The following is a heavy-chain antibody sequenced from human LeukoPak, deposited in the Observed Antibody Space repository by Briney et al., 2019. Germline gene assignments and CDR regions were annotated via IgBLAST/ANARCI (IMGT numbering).Heavy chain of an antibody. CDR2: ISGSGGSI. J-gene: IGHJ4*02. V-gene: IGHV3-23*01. CDR1: GFTFTNYA. CDR3: AKTPLAVAPGDYFDC. Sequence: GGSLRLSCAASGFTFTNYAMSWVRQAPGKVLEWVSGISGSGGSIYYADSVKGRFTISRDNSKNTLYLQMNSLRAEDTAVYYCAKTPLAVAPGDYFDCWGQGTLVTVSS. D-gene: IGHD6-19*01.